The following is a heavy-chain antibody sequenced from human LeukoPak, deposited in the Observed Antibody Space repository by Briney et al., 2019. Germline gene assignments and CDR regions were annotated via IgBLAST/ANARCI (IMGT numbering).Heavy chain of an antibody. CDR2: VYYSGTT. CDR1: GGSINSSFY. J-gene: IGHJ4*02. Sequence: PSETLSLTCTVSGGSINSSFYWDWIRQPLGKGLEWIGSVYYSGTTYYNTSFKSRITISVDTSKTVLSLKLTPVTAADTAVYFCARRRRLGPSLDCWGQGTLVAVSS. V-gene: IGHV4-39*01. D-gene: IGHD1-26*01. CDR3: ARRRRLGPSLDC.